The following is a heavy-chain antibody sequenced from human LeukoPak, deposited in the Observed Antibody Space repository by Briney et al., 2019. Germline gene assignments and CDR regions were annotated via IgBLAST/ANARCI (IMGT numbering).Heavy chain of an antibody. CDR3: AKDVGSGSRRSYYFDY. J-gene: IGHJ4*02. V-gene: IGHV3-9*03. CDR1: GFTFEDYA. D-gene: IGHD1-26*01. CDR2: ISWNSGSI. Sequence: PGGSLRLSCAASGFTFEDYAMHWVRQAPGKGLEWVSGISWNSGSIGYADSVKGRFTISRDNAKNSLYLQMNSLRAEDMALYYCAKDVGSGSRRSYYFDYWGQGTLVTVSS.